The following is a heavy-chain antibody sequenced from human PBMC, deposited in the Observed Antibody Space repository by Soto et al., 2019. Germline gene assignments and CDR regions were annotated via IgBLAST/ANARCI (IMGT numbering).Heavy chain of an antibody. Sequence: AGGALRLSYAASGFTFRSYSMNWVRPAPGKGLEWVSYISSSSSTIYYADSVKGRFTISRDNAKNSLYLQMNSLRAEDTAVYYCAREKRSSGWYHLDYWGQGTLVTVSS. J-gene: IGHJ4*02. CDR3: AREKRSSGWYHLDY. V-gene: IGHV3-48*01. CDR1: GFTFRSYS. CDR2: ISSSSSTI. D-gene: IGHD6-19*01.